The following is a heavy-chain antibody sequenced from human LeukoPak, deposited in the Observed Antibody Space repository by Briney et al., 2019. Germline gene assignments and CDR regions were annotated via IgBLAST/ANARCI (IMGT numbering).Heavy chain of an antibody. Sequence: QPGGSLRLSCAASGFTFSSYAMHWVRQAPGKGLEYVSTISSNGGSTYYANSVKGRFTISRDNSKNTLYLQMGSLRAEDMAVYYCARDMWADYWGQGTLVTVSS. D-gene: IGHD1-26*01. CDR1: GFTFSSYA. V-gene: IGHV3-64*01. CDR3: ARDMWADY. CDR2: ISSNGGST. J-gene: IGHJ4*02.